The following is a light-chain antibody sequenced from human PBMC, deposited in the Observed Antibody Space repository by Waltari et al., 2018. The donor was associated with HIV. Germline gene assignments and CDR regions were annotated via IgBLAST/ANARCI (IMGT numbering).Light chain of an antibody. V-gene: IGLV2-14*01. CDR2: EVT. CDR3: TSYKPGTTSYV. Sequence: QSALTQPASVSGSPGQSITISCTGTDRAIDVFKFVPWFHQHPAKAPNVIIYEVTNRPSGVSIRFSGSRSGNTAYLTISGLQAEDEADYYCTSYKPGTTSYVFGTGTKVTVL. J-gene: IGLJ1*01. CDR1: DRAIDVFKF.